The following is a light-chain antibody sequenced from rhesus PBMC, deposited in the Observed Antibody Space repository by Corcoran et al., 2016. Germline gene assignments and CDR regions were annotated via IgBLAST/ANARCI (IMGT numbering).Light chain of an antibody. Sequence: DIQMTQSPSSLSASVGDRVTITCRASENVNNYLTWYQQKPGKAPKLLIYKASTLQSGVPSRFSGSGSGTDEHFTISSLQPEDVATYYCQHGYGTPYSFGQGTKVEIK. CDR2: KAS. J-gene: IGKJ2*01. V-gene: IGKV1-74*01. CDR3: QHGYGTPYS. CDR1: ENVNNY.